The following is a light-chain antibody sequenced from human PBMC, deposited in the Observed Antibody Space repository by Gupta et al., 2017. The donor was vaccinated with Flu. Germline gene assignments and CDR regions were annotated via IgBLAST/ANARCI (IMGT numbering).Light chain of an antibody. CDR1: SSNIENNY. CDR3: GTWDSSLSAWV. J-gene: IGLJ3*02. CDR2: ENN. Sequence: KVTITCSGSSSNIENNYVSWYQQFPGTAPELLIYENNKRPSGIPDRFSGSKSDTSATLGITGRQTGDEANYYCGTWDSSLSAWVFGGGTKLTVL. V-gene: IGLV1-51*02.